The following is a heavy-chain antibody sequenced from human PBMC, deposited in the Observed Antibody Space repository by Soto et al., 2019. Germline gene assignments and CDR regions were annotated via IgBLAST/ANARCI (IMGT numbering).Heavy chain of an antibody. Sequence: SETLSLTCAVSGGAITSNNWWSWVRQPPGKGLEWIGEIYHSGSINYNPSLNSRVTISVDKSKNHFSLNLISVTAADTAVYYGSRADSGYSYFDYWGQGNLVTVSS. V-gene: IGHV4-4*02. CDR2: IYHSGSI. J-gene: IGHJ4*02. CDR1: GGAITSNNW. D-gene: IGHD5-18*01. CDR3: SRADSGYSYFDY.